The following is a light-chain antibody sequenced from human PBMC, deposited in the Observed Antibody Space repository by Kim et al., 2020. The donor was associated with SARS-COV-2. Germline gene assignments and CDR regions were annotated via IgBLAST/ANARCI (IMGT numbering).Light chain of an antibody. Sequence: QSVLTQLPSVSGAPGQRVTFSCTGSSSNIGANFDVHWYQHLPGTAPKLLIYGNTNRPSGVPDRFSGSKSGTSASLAIIGLQAEDEADYYCQSYDNSLNSYVFGTGTKVTVL. CDR1: SSNIGANFD. CDR2: GNT. CDR3: QSYDNSLNSYV. V-gene: IGLV1-40*01. J-gene: IGLJ1*01.